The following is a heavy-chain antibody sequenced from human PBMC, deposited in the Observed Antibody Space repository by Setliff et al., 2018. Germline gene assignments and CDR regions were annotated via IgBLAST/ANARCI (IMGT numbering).Heavy chain of an antibody. CDR1: GGSFSSFY. V-gene: IGHV4-34*01. CDR3: ARGYAARVGFGNWFDP. J-gene: IGHJ5*02. CDR2: IYNSGST. Sequence: PSETLSLTCAVYGGSFSSFYWSWIRQPPGKGLEWIGYIYNSGSTNYNPSLKSRVTISVDTSKNQISLKLSSVTAADTAVFYCARGYAARVGFGNWFDPWGQGTLVTVS. D-gene: IGHD6-6*01.